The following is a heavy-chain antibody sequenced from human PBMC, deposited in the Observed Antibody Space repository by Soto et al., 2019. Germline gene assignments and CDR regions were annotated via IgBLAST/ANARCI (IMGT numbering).Heavy chain of an antibody. Sequence: GGSLRLSCAASGFTFSSYAMSWVRQAPGKGLEWVSAISGSGGSTYYADSVKGRFTISRDNSKNTLYLQMNSLRAEDTAVYYCARLGAYYYDSSGYPIDYWGQGTLVTVSS. CDR3: ARLGAYYYDSSGYPIDY. CDR2: ISGSGGST. D-gene: IGHD3-22*01. J-gene: IGHJ4*02. V-gene: IGHV3-23*01. CDR1: GFTFSSYA.